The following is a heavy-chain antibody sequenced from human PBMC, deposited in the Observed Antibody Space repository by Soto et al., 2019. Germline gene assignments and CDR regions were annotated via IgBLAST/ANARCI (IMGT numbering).Heavy chain of an antibody. Sequence: QVQLQESGPGLVKPSGTLSLTCAVSGGSISSSNWWSWVRQPPGKGLEGIGEIYHSGSTNYNPSLKSRVTISVDKSKNQFSLKLSSVTAADTAVYYCARDSVPVDVVVVAARDGMDVWGQGTTVTVSS. J-gene: IGHJ6*02. CDR3: ARDSVPVDVVVVAARDGMDV. V-gene: IGHV4-4*02. CDR2: IYHSGST. D-gene: IGHD2-15*01. CDR1: GGSISSSNW.